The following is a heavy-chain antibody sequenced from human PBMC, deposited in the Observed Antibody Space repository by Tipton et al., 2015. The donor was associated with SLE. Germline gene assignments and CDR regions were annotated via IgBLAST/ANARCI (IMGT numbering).Heavy chain of an antibody. J-gene: IGHJ6*03. D-gene: IGHD3-3*01. CDR2: INHSGST. Sequence: TLSLTCAVYGGSFSGYYWSWIRQPPGKGLEWIGEINHSGSTNYNPSLKSRVTISVDTSKNQFSLKLSSVTAADTAVYYCARLTIFGVVIIGNYYYYMDVWGQGTTVTVAS. CDR1: GGSFSGYY. CDR3: ARLTIFGVVIIGNYYYYMDV. V-gene: IGHV4-34*01.